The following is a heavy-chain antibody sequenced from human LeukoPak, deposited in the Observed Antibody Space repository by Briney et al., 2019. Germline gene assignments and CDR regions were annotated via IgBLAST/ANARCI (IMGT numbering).Heavy chain of an antibody. V-gene: IGHV3-73*01. CDR1: GLTFSNSA. Sequence: GGSLRLSCAVSGLTFSNSAIHWVRQASGKGLEWVGRIRSKPNNYTTSYAESLKGRFTISRDDSKNTAYLQMNSLKIEDTAVYYCTTSSLPDCWGQGTLVTVSS. D-gene: IGHD2-2*01. CDR3: TTSSLPDC. J-gene: IGHJ4*02. CDR2: IRSKPNNYTT.